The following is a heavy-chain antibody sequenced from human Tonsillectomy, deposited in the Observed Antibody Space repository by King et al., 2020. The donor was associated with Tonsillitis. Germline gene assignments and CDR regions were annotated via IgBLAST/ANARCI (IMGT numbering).Heavy chain of an antibody. Sequence: VQLVESGAEVKKPGASVKVSCKASGYTFTDYYMHWVRQAPGQGLEWMGWINPKSGGTNYAQKFQSKVTMTRDTSISTAYMELNRLRSDDTAVYYCARVIVVQAAPLLLVGNWFDPWGQGTLVTVSS. CDR1: GYTFTDYY. CDR3: ARVIVVQAAPLLLVGNWFDP. CDR2: INPKSGGT. V-gene: IGHV1-2*02. D-gene: IGHD2-15*01. J-gene: IGHJ5*02.